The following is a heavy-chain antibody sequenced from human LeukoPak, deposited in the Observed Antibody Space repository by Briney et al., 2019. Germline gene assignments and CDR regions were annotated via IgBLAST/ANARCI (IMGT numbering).Heavy chain of an antibody. CDR3: ARVVDYASPGFDY. D-gene: IGHD2-2*01. V-gene: IGHV4-30-4*08. Sequence: TSQTLSLTCTVSGGSISSGDYYWSWIRQPPGKGLVWVGYIYYSGSTYYNPSLKSRVTISVDTSKNQFSLKLSSVTAADTAVYYCARVVDYASPGFDYWGQGTLVTVSS. CDR2: IYYSGST. J-gene: IGHJ4*02. CDR1: GGSISSGDYY.